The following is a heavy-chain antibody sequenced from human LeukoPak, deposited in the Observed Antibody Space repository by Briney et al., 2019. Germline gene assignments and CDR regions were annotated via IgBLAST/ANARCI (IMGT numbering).Heavy chain of an antibody. V-gene: IGHV4-39*01. CDR3: ARHLRAGASGLEY. D-gene: IGHD3-10*01. CDR2: LHYSGST. J-gene: IGHJ4*02. CDR1: GGSVTITTYY. Sequence: SETLSLTCTVSGGSVTITTYYWGWIRQSPGKGLEWIGSLHYSGSTYYNASLKSRVTISVDTSKNQFSLRLSSVTAADTAVYYCARHLRAGASGLEYWGQGALVTVSS.